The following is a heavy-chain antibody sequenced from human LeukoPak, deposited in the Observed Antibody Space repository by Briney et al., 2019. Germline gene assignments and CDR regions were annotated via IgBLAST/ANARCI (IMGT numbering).Heavy chain of an antibody. CDR3: ARGLTYIVVVPAAIPGEDSGELDY. V-gene: IGHV3-30-3*01. CDR1: GFTFSSYA. J-gene: IGHJ4*02. CDR2: ISYDGSNK. Sequence: GGSLRLSCAASGFTFSSYAMHWVRQAPGKGLEWVAVISYDGSNKYYADSVKGRFTISRDNSKNTLYLQMNSLRAEDTAVYYCARGLTYIVVVPAAIPGEDSGELDYWGQGTLVTVSS. D-gene: IGHD2-2*02.